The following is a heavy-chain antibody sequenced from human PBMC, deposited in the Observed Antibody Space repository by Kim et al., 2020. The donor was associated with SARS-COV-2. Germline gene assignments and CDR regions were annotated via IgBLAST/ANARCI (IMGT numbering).Heavy chain of an antibody. CDR3: ARAAEELRYFDFTYYYYAMDV. CDR1: GFTFSSYS. V-gene: IGHV3-21*01. D-gene: IGHD3-9*01. Sequence: GGSLRLSCAASGFTFSSYSMNWVRQAPGKGLEWVSSISSSSSYIYYADSVKGRFTISRDNAKNSLYLQMNSLRAEDTAVYYCARAAEELRYFDFTYYYYAMDVWGQGTTVTVSS. CDR2: ISSSSSYI. J-gene: IGHJ6*02.